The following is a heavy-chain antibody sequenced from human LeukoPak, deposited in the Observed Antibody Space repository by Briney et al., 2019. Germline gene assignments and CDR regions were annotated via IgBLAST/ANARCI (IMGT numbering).Heavy chain of an antibody. CDR3: ARGLVPAAKGGWFDP. Sequence: SETLSLTCAVYGGSFNGYYWSWIRQPPGKGLEWIGEINHSGSTNYNPSLKSRVTISVDTSKNQFSLKLSSVTAADTAVYYCARGLVPAAKGGWFDPWGQGTLVTVSS. V-gene: IGHV4-34*01. J-gene: IGHJ5*02. CDR1: GGSFNGYY. D-gene: IGHD2-2*01. CDR2: INHSGST.